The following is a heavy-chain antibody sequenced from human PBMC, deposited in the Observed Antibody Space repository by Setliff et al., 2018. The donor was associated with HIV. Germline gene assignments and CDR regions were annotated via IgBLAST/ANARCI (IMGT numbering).Heavy chain of an antibody. V-gene: IGHV4-34*01. J-gene: IGHJ4*02. Sequence: PSETLSLTCAVYGGSFSGYYWSWIRQPPGKGLEWIGEIDHSGSTNYNASLKSRVTVSIDTSKNQFSLRLSSMTAADTAVYYCARLRVEASMVYYFEYWGQGTLVTVSS. CDR3: ARLRVEASMVYYFEY. CDR2: IDHSGST. CDR1: GGSFSGYY. D-gene: IGHD3-10*01.